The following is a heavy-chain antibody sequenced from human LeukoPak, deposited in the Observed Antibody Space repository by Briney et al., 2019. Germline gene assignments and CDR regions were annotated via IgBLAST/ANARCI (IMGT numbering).Heavy chain of an antibody. V-gene: IGHV3-74*01. CDR2: INSDGSST. Sequence: GRSLRLSCAASGFTFSSYWMHWVRQAPGKGLVWVSRINSDGSSTSYADSVKGRFTISRDNAKNTLYLQMNSLRAEDTAVYYCARVPTDYGDYSFDYWGQGTLVTVSS. D-gene: IGHD4-17*01. CDR3: ARVPTDYGDYSFDY. J-gene: IGHJ4*02. CDR1: GFTFSSYW.